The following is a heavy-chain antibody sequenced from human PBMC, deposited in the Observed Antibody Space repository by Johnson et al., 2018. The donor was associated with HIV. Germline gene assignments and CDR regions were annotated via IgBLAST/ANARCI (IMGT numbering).Heavy chain of an antibody. J-gene: IGHJ3*02. V-gene: IGHV3-30*19. CDR3: ARVSNHAFVI. CDR1: GFTFSSYG. Sequence: VQLVESGGGVVQPGRSLRLSCAASGFTFSSYGMHWVRQAPGKGLVWVAVISYDGSNKYYADSVKGRFTISRDNAKNSLYLQMNSLRAEDTAVYDCARVSNHAFVIWGQGTMVTVSS. CDR2: ISYDGSNK.